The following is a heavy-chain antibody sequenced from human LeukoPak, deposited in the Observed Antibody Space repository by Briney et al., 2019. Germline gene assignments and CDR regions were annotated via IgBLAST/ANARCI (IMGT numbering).Heavy chain of an antibody. CDR2: IIPIFGTA. J-gene: IGHJ5*02. D-gene: IGHD1-1*01. CDR3: AREATNFNWFDP. Sequence: ASVKVSCKASGGTFSSYAISWVRQAPGQGLEWMGGIIPIFGTANYAQKFQGRVTITTDESTSTAYMELSSLRSEDTAVYYCAREATNFNWFDPWGQGTLVTVSS. V-gene: IGHV1-69*05. CDR1: GGTFSSYA.